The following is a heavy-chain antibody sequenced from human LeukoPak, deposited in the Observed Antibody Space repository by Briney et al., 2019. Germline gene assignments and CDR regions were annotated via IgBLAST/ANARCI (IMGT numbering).Heavy chain of an antibody. Sequence: GGSLRLSCAASGFTFSSYAMKWVRQAPGKGLEWVSYISTSSSYIYYADSVKGRFIISRDNAKNSLYLQMDSLRAEDTAVYYCARVRTGITGKWYFDFWDRGTLVTVSS. J-gene: IGHJ2*01. V-gene: IGHV3-21*01. CDR2: ISTSSSYI. CDR1: GFTFSSYA. CDR3: ARVRTGITGKWYFDF. D-gene: IGHD1-1*01.